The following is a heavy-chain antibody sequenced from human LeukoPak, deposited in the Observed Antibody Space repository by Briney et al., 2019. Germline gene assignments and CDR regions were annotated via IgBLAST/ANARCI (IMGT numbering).Heavy chain of an antibody. V-gene: IGHV1-46*01. J-gene: IGHJ4*02. CDR3: ARRGVAVAGTSPGALDY. Sequence: ASVKVSCKASGYTFTSYYMHWVRQAPGQGLEWMGIINPSGGGTSYAQKFQGRVTMTRDTSTSTVYMELSSLRSEDTAVYYCARRGVAVAGTSPGALDYWGQGTLVTVSS. CDR1: GYTFTSYY. D-gene: IGHD6-19*01. CDR2: INPSGGGT.